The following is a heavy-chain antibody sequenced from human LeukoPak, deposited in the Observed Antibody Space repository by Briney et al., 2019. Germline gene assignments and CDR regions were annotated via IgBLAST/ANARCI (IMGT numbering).Heavy chain of an antibody. CDR3: ARDGRYCTSTNCPSKGVD. V-gene: IGHV4-39*02. Sequence: SETLSLTCTVSGGSISSSSYYWGWIRQPPGKGLEWIGSIYYSGSTYYNPSLKSRVTISVDTSKNQFSLKLNSLTAADTAVYYCARDGRYCTSTNCPSKGVDWGQGTLVTVSS. CDR1: GGSISSSSYY. D-gene: IGHD2-2*01. J-gene: IGHJ4*02. CDR2: IYYSGST.